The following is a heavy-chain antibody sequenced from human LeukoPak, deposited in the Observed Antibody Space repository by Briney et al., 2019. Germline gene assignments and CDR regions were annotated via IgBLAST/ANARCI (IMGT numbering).Heavy chain of an antibody. Sequence: GASVKVSCKASGGTFSSYAISWVRQAPGQGLEWMGGIIPIFGTANYAQKFQGRVTITADESTSTAYMELSSLRSEDTAVYYCASPNYYDSSDAFDIWGQGTMVTVSS. CDR1: GGTFSSYA. D-gene: IGHD3-22*01. V-gene: IGHV1-69*13. CDR3: ASPNYYDSSDAFDI. CDR2: IIPIFGTA. J-gene: IGHJ3*02.